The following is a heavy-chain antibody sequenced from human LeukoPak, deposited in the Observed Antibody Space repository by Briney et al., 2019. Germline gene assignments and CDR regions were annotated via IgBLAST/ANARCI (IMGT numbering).Heavy chain of an antibody. CDR2: INPSGGST. CDR1: GYTFTSYY. D-gene: IGHD3-10*01. Sequence: GASVKVSCKASGYTFTSYYMHWVRQAPGQGLEWMGIINPSGGSTSYAQKFQGRVTMTRDTSISTAYMELSRLRSDDTAVYYCARNGKYYYGSGSYPNDYWGQGILVTVSS. V-gene: IGHV1-46*01. J-gene: IGHJ4*02. CDR3: ARNGKYYYGSGSYPNDY.